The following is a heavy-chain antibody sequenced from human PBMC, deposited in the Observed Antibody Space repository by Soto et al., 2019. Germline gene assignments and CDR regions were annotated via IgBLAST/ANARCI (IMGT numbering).Heavy chain of an antibody. CDR2: ITGSGGST. CDR3: AKKYCTNAVCHTFGPGLFDH. Sequence: EVQLLESGGGLVQSGGSLRLSCAASGFTFSSSAMNWVRQASGKGLEWVSVITGSGGSTKYADSVKGRFTISRDNSKNTLYLQMNSLRAEDTAVYYCAKKYCTNAVCHTFGPGLFDHWGQGTLVTVSS. CDR1: GFTFSSSA. D-gene: IGHD2-8*01. J-gene: IGHJ4*02. V-gene: IGHV3-23*01.